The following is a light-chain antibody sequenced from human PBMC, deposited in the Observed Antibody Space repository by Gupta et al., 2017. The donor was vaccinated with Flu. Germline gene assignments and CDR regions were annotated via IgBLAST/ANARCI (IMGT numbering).Light chain of an antibody. Sequence: VLTQSPGTLSLSPGERATLSCRASQSFSSCYLAWYQQKPGQAPRLLINGASSRATGIPDRFSGSGSGTDFTLTISRLEPEDFAVYYCQHPGTFGQGTKVEIK. CDR2: GAS. J-gene: IGKJ1*01. CDR3: QHPGT. V-gene: IGKV3-20*01. CDR1: QSFSSCY.